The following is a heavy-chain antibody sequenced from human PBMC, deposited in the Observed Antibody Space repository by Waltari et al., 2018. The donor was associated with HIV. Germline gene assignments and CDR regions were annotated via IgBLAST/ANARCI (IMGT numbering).Heavy chain of an antibody. J-gene: IGHJ6*02. Sequence: QVQLVESGGGVVQPGRSLRLTCAASGFSLSRHGMHWVRQAPGKGLGWLAMIWSNGNNTYYADFVKGRFTISRDNSKNTLYLQMNSLRAEDTAVYYCARDQTGTTYGYYYYGMDVWGQGTTVTVSS. CDR1: GFSLSRHG. V-gene: IGHV3-33*08. CDR3: ARDQTGTTYGYYYYGMDV. CDR2: IWSNGNNT. D-gene: IGHD1-7*01.